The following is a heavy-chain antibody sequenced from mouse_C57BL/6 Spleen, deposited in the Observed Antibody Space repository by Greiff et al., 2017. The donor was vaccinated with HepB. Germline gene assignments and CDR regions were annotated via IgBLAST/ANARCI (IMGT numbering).Heavy chain of an antibody. D-gene: IGHD2-5*01. V-gene: IGHV1-80*01. J-gene: IGHJ4*01. Sequence: VQLQESGAELVKPGASVKISCKASGYAFSSYWMNWVKQRPGKGLEWIGQIYPGDGDTNYNGKFKGKATLTADKSSSTAYMQLSSLTSEDSAVYVCARGGYDSHYGRNYDAMDYWGQGTSVTVSS. CDR1: GYAFSSYW. CDR2: IYPGDGDT. CDR3: ARGGYDSHYGRNYDAMDY.